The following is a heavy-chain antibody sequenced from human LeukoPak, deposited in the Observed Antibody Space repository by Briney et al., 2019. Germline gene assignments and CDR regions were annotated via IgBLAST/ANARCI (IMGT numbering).Heavy chain of an antibody. CDR1: GFTFSSYA. J-gene: IGHJ4*02. Sequence: PGGSLRLSRAASGFTFSSYAMSWVRQAPGKGLEWVSAISGSGGSTYYADSVKGRFTISRDNSKNTLYLQMNSLRAEDTAVYYCAKDRGPRYSSSWYGQYFDYWGQGTLVTVSS. D-gene: IGHD6-13*01. CDR3: AKDRGPRYSSSWYGQYFDY. V-gene: IGHV3-23*01. CDR2: ISGSGGST.